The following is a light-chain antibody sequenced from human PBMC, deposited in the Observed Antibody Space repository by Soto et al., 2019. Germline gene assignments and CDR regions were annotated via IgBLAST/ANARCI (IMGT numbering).Light chain of an antibody. CDR1: ISDVGRYNL. CDR2: EDI. CDR3: CSYAGGASVV. Sequence: QSALTQPASVSGSPGQSITISCTGTISDVGRYNLVSWYQQHPDKAPKLIIYEDIERPSGVSHRFSGSTSGNTASLTISGLQTEDEAKYFGCSYAGGASVVFGGGTKVTVL. J-gene: IGLJ2*01. V-gene: IGLV2-23*01.